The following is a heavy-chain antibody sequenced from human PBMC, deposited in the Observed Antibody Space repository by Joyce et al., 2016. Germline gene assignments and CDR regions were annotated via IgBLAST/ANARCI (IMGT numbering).Heavy chain of an antibody. Sequence: EVQLLESGGGLVQPGGSLTLSCAASGFTFNNYGLTWVRQAPGKGLEWVSSISDIGGSTYYADSVRDRFTISRDNSKNTLFLQMTSLTAEDTAVYYCAKDRPYSTYYYFYYMDVWGKGTTVTVPS. CDR3: AKDRPYSTYYYFYYMDV. V-gene: IGHV3-23*01. CDR2: ISDIGGST. CDR1: GFTFNNYG. D-gene: IGHD4-11*01. J-gene: IGHJ6*03.